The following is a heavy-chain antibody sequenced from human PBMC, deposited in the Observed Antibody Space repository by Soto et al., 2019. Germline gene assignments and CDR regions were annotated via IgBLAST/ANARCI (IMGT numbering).Heavy chain of an antibody. J-gene: IGHJ4*02. CDR2: ISQSGSA. V-gene: IGHV4-30-2*01. CDR1: GGPISSGVYS. Sequence: SETLSLTCVVSGGPISSGVYSGTWIRQPPGRGLEWIGYISQSGSADYNPSLKSRVTISVDTSKNQFSLRLSSVTAADTAVYYCARDRNGLGGIDFWGQGIRVTVSS. D-gene: IGHD1-1*01. CDR3: ARDRNGLGGIDF.